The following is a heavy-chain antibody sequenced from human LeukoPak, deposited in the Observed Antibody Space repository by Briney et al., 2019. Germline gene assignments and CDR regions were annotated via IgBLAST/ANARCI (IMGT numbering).Heavy chain of an antibody. D-gene: IGHD3-3*01. CDR3: AREGPLNYDFWSGSPAGGWFDP. CDR2: IYTSGST. V-gene: IGHV4-61*02. CDR1: GGSISSGSYY. J-gene: IGHJ5*02. Sequence: SETLSLTCTVSGGSISSGSYYWSWIRQPAGKGLEWIGRIYTSGSTNYNPSLKSRVTISVDTSKNQFSLKLSSVTAADTAVYYCAREGPLNYDFWSGSPAGGWFDPWGQGTLVTVSS.